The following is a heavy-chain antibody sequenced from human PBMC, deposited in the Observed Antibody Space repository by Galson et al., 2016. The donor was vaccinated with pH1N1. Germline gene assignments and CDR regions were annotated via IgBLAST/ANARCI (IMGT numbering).Heavy chain of an antibody. J-gene: IGHJ4*02. Sequence: SETLSLTCAVYGGSFSDSSWGWIRQPPGKGLEWIGEINHSGSASYNASLRSRVTISIDTSKNQFSLNLHSVTAADTAVYYCARVFPEGLYGHGTGVFDYWGQGTLVAVSS. V-gene: IGHV4-34*01. CDR2: INHSGSA. CDR3: ARVFPEGLYGHGTGVFDY. D-gene: IGHD4-17*01. CDR1: GGSFSDSS.